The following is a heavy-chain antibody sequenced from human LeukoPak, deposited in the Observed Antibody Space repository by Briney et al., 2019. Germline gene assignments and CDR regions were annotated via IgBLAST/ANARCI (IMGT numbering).Heavy chain of an antibody. CDR2: IYTSGST. CDR1: GGSISSSSYY. V-gene: IGHV4-61*02. D-gene: IGHD3-10*01. CDR3: ARTYYYGSGSYRGNYYYYMDV. J-gene: IGHJ6*03. Sequence: SETLSLTCTVFGGSISSSSYYWSWIRQPAGKGLEWIGRIYTSGSTNYNPSLKSRVTMSVDTSKNQFSLKLSSVTAADTAVYYCARTYYYGSGSYRGNYYYYMDVWGKGTTVTISS.